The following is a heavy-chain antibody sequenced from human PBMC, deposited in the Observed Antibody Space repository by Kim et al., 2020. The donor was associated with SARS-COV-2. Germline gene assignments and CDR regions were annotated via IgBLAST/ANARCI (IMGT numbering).Heavy chain of an antibody. J-gene: IGHJ4*02. CDR1: GFTFSSYW. CDR3: ARDASSITMVRGVINN. V-gene: IGHV3-74*01. Sequence: GGSLRLSCAASGFTFSSYWMHWVRQAPGKGLVWVSRIISVGSSTSYADSVKGRFTISRDNAKNTLYLQMNSLRAEDTAVYYCARDASSITMVRGVINNWGEGTLVTVSS. D-gene: IGHD3-10*01. CDR2: IISVGSST.